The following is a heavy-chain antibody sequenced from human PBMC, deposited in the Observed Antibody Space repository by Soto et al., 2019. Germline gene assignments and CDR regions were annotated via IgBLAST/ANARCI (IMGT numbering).Heavy chain of an antibody. CDR3: ARWGTTGGLDV. CDR1: GFTFRRYV. Sequence: QVQLVESGGGVVQPGTSLRVSCVGSGFTFRRYVIHWVRQAPGKGLEWVALTSYDGSDKYYDDSVRGRFTISRDNSRNTVNLQMASLRLEATALYYCARWGTTGGLDVWGQGTLVSVSS. V-gene: IGHV3-30*19. CDR2: TSYDGSDK. J-gene: IGHJ4*02. D-gene: IGHD3-16*01.